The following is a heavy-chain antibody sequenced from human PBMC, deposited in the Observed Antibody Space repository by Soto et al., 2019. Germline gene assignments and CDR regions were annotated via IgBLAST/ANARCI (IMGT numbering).Heavy chain of an antibody. V-gene: IGHV1-2*02. CDR2: INPNSGGT. CDR3: ASKDPHCSGGSCYSGGYYGMDV. Sequence: ASVKVSCKASGYTFTGYYVHWVRQAPGQGLEWMGWINPNSGGTNYAQYFQGRVTMTRDTTISTVYMELSRLRSDDTAVYYCASKDPHCSGGSCYSGGYYGMDVWGQGTTVTVSS. D-gene: IGHD2-15*01. J-gene: IGHJ6*02. CDR1: GYTFTGYY.